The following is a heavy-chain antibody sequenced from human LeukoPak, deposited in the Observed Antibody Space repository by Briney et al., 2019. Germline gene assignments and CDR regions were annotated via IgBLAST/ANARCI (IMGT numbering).Heavy chain of an antibody. CDR3: ARDLGYCSGGSCSAFDP. CDR1: GYTFTSYG. D-gene: IGHD2-15*01. J-gene: IGHJ5*02. CDR2: ISGYNGNT. V-gene: IGHV1-18*01. Sequence: ASVKVSCKASGYTFTSYGISWVRQAPGQGLEWMGWISGYNGNTNYAQKLQGRVTMTTDTSTSTAYMELRSLRSDDTAVYYCARDLGYCSGGSCSAFDPWGQGTLVTVSS.